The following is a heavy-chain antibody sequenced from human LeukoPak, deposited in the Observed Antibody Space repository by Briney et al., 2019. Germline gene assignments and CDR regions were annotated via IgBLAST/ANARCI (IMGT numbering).Heavy chain of an antibody. CDR1: GFTFSSYA. V-gene: IGHV3-30-3*01. CDR3: ASPYCGGNSAFDY. J-gene: IGHJ4*02. D-gene: IGHD4-23*01. Sequence: GGSLRLSCAASGFTFSSYAMHWVRQAPGKGLEWVAVISYDGSNKYYADSVKGRFTISRDNSKNTLYLQMNSLRAEDTAVYYCASPYCGGNSAFDYWGQGTLVTVSS. CDR2: ISYDGSNK.